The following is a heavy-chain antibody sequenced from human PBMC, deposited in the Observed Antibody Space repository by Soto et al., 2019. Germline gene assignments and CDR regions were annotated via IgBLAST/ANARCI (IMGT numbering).Heavy chain of an antibody. CDR1: ECSLSCYH. Sequence: PSENQSVTCIISECSLSCYHLNLIRPTPGKGVEWIGYFHNSGNPKYSSSLKSRVTISVDMSEKQSSLILTSVTAADTAVYYCARLSGSWQSWFDPWGQGTLVTVSS. CDR3: ARLSGSWQSWFDP. CDR2: FHNSGNP. D-gene: IGHD6-13*01. V-gene: IGHV4-59*01. J-gene: IGHJ5*02.